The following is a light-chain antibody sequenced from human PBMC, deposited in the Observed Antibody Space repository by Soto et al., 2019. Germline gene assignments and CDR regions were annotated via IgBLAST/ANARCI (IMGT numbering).Light chain of an antibody. J-gene: IGKJ1*01. CDR3: QQYNSYDMWS. V-gene: IGKV1-5*01. Sequence: DLQMTQSPSTLSAPVGDRVTITCRASQSISSWLAWYQQKPGKAPKLLIYGASSLESGVPSRFSGSGSGTEFTLTISSLQPDDFATYYCQQYNSYDMWSFGQGTKVDIK. CDR2: GAS. CDR1: QSISSW.